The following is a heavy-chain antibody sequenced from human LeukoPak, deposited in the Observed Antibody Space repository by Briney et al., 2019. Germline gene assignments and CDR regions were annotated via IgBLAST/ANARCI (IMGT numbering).Heavy chain of an antibody. V-gene: IGHV1-46*01. D-gene: IGHD7-27*01. CDR2: INPSGGST. J-gene: IGHJ4*02. CDR3: ARDTGDYGSEYDY. CDR1: GYTFTNYY. Sequence: ASVKVSCKASGYTFTNYYMHWVRQAPGQGHEWMGIINPSGGSTSYAQKFQGRVTMTRDTSTSTVYMELSSLRSEDTAVYYCARDTGDYGSEYDYWGQGTLVTVSS.